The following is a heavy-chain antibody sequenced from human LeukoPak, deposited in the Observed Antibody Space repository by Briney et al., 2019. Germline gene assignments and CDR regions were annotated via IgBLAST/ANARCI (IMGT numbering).Heavy chain of an antibody. CDR1: GGTFSSYA. CDR3: AREGNSGSYYGPGGY. CDR2: IIPILGIA. D-gene: IGHD1-26*01. Sequence: GASVKVSCKASGGTFSSYAISWVRQAPGQGLEWMGRIIPILGIANYAQKFQGRVTITADKSTSTAYMELSSLRSEDTAVYYCAREGNSGSYYGPGGYWGQGTLVTVSS. J-gene: IGHJ4*02. V-gene: IGHV1-69*04.